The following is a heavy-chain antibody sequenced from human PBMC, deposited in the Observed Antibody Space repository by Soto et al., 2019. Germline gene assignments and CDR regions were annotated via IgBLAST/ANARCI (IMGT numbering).Heavy chain of an antibody. V-gene: IGHV1-69*06. CDR1: GGTFSSYA. CDR3: ARDKVEMATIGKSRWFDP. J-gene: IGHJ5*02. D-gene: IGHD5-12*01. Sequence: SVKVSCKASGGTFSSYAISWVRQAPGQGLEWMGGIIPIFGTANYAQKFQGRVTITADKSTSTAYMELSSLRSEDTAVYYCARDKVEMATIGKSRWFDPWGQGTLVTASS. CDR2: IIPIFGTA.